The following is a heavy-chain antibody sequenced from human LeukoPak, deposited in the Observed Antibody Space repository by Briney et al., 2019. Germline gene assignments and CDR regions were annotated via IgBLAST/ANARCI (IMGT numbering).Heavy chain of an antibody. J-gene: IGHJ4*02. V-gene: IGHV4-4*02. CDR3: ARNGGNSDVDD. CDR1: GGSITSNNW. CDR2: IYHTGST. Sequence: SETLSLTCAVSGGSITSNNWWTWVRQPPGKGLEWIGEIYHTGSTNYNPSLMSRVSISLDKSKRQFSLNLSSVTAADTAVYYCARNGGNSDVDDRGQGTLVTVSP. D-gene: IGHD4-23*01.